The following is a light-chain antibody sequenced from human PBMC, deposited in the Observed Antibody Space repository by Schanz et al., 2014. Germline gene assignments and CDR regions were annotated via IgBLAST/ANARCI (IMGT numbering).Light chain of an antibody. CDR1: QSISNR. CDR2: TAS. V-gene: IGKV1-5*01. Sequence: DLQMTQSPSTLSASVGDRVTITCRASQSISNRLAWYQQKAGKAPKLLIYTASTLQSGVPSRFSGSGSGTEFTLTINSLQPDDFAIYYCQEYYSWAFGQGTKVEI. CDR3: QEYYSWA. J-gene: IGKJ1*01.